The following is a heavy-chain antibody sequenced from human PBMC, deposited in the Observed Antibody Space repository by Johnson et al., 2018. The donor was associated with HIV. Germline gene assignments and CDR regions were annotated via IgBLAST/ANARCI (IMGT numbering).Heavy chain of an antibody. CDR1: GFTFSSYG. CDR3: ARAPPYYGGYSVSDAFDI. V-gene: IGHV3-30*04. J-gene: IGHJ3*02. CDR2: ISYDGSDK. Sequence: QVQLVEYGGGVVQPGRSLRLSCAASGFTFSSYGMHWVRQAPAKGLEWVAVISYDGSDKDYADSVKGRFTISRDSSKNTLYLQMNSLRAEDTAVYYCARAPPYYGGYSVSDAFDIWGQGTMVTVSS. D-gene: IGHD3-22*01.